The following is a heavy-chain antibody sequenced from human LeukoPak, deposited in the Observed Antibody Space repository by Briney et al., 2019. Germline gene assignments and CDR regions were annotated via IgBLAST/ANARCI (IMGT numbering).Heavy chain of an antibody. V-gene: IGHV3-53*01. J-gene: IGHJ4*02. D-gene: IGHD6-19*01. CDR1: GFTVSSNY. CDR3: ARENSSGWFYFDY. Sequence: GGSLRLSCAASGFTVSSNYMSWVRQAPGKGLEWVSVIYSGGSTYYADSVKGRFTISRDKSKNTLYLQMNSLRAEDTAVYYCARENSSGWFYFDYWGQGTLVTVSS. CDR2: IYSGGST.